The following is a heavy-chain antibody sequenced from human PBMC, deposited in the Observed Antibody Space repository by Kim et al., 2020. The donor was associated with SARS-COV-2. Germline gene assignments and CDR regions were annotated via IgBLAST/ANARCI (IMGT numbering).Heavy chain of an antibody. CDR3: ARDITGRYYFDY. J-gene: IGHJ4*02. V-gene: IGHV4-59*01. D-gene: IGHD2-8*02. Sequence: TYTPPLKSRVTLSVDTSKNQFSLKLSSVTAADTAVYYCARDITGRYYFDYWGQGTLVTVSS.